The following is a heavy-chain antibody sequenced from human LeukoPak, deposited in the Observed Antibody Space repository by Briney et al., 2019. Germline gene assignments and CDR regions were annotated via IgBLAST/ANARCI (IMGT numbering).Heavy chain of an antibody. V-gene: IGHV4-59*08. Sequence: SETLSLTCTVSGGSISSYYWSWIRQPPGKGLEWIGYIYYSGSTNYNPSLKSRVTISVDTSKNQFSLKLSSVTAADTAVYYCARGRVISWFDPWGQGTLVTVSS. CDR3: ARGRVISWFDP. CDR2: IYYSGST. CDR1: GGSISSYY. D-gene: IGHD3-10*01. J-gene: IGHJ5*02.